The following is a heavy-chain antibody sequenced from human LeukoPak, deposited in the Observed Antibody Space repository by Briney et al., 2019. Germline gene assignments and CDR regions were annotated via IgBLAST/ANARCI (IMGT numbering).Heavy chain of an antibody. Sequence: ASVKVSCKASGYXFTSYGISWVRQAPGQGLEWMGLISDYNGNTNYAQKLQGRVTMTTDTSTSTAYMELRSLRSDDTAVYYCARDSYVVATLRHFDYWGQGTLVTVSS. CDR3: ARDSYVVATLRHFDY. J-gene: IGHJ4*02. D-gene: IGHD5-12*01. CDR2: ISDYNGNT. CDR1: GYXFTSYG. V-gene: IGHV1-18*01.